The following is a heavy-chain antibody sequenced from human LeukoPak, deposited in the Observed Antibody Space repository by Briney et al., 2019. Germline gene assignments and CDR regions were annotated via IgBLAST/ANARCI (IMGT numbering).Heavy chain of an antibody. D-gene: IGHD4/OR15-4a*01. CDR2: IKEDGGET. CDR1: GFVFSNYW. CDR3: ARRKEVQTTFDY. V-gene: IGHV3-7*01. Sequence: GGSLRLSCVASGFVFSNYWMGWVRQAPGKGLEWVANIKEDGGETYYADSVKGRFTISRDNAKNSLDLQMNSLRDEDTAVYYCARRKEVQTTFDYWGQGTLVTVSS. J-gene: IGHJ4*02.